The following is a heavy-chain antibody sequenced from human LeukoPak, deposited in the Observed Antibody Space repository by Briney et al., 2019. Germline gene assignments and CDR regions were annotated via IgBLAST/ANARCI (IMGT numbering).Heavy chain of an antibody. V-gene: IGHV3-23*01. CDR3: AKGPQLVLPYYMDV. CDR1: GFTFSSYA. J-gene: IGHJ6*03. CDR2: ISGSGGST. Sequence: GGSLRLSCAASGFTFSSYAMSWVRQALGKGLEWVSAISGSGGSTYYADSVKGRFTISRDNSKNTLYLQMNSLRAEDTAVYYCAKGPQLVLPYYMDVWGKGTTVTVSS. D-gene: IGHD6-6*01.